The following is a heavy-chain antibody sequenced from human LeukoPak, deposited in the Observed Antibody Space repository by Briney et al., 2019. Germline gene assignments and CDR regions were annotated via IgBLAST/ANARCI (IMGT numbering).Heavy chain of an antibody. Sequence: GGSLRLSCAASGFTFSSYWMHWVRQAPGKGLVWLSRINSDGSSTIYADSVKGRFTISRDNAKNTLYLQINSLRTEDTAVYYCARGGHHYDSSGYYLAGDYWGQGTLVTVSS. D-gene: IGHD3-22*01. J-gene: IGHJ4*02. V-gene: IGHV3-74*01. CDR2: INSDGSST. CDR1: GFTFSSYW. CDR3: ARGGHHYDSSGYYLAGDY.